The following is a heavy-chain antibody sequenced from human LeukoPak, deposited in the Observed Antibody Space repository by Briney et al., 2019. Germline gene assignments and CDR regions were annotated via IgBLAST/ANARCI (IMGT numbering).Heavy chain of an antibody. J-gene: IGHJ4*02. CDR3: ARVGGATSAVFDH. Sequence: SETLSLTCTVSGGSISSYYWSWIRQPPGKGLEWIGYIYYSGSTNYNPSLKSRVTISVDTSKNQFSLKLSSVTAADTAVYYCARVGGATSAVFDHWGQGTLVTVSS. V-gene: IGHV4-59*08. CDR2: IYYSGST. CDR1: GGSISSYY. D-gene: IGHD1-26*01.